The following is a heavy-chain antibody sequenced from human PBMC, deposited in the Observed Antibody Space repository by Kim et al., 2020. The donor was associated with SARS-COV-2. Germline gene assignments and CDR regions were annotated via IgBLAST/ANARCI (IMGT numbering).Heavy chain of an antibody. CDR1: GFTFSSYA. D-gene: IGHD3-3*01. Sequence: GGSLRLSCAASGFTFSSYAMHWVRQAPGKGLEWVAVISYDGSNKYYADSVKGRFTISRDNSKNTLYLQMNSLRAEDTAVYYCARDLEYYDFWSGYYRSAFDIWGQGTMVTVSS. J-gene: IGHJ3*02. V-gene: IGHV3-30-3*01. CDR3: ARDLEYYDFWSGYYRSAFDI. CDR2: ISYDGSNK.